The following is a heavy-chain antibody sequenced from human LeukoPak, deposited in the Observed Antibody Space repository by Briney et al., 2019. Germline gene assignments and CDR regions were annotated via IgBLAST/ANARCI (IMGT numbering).Heavy chain of an antibody. CDR2: IIPIFGTA. V-gene: IGHV1-69*06. D-gene: IGHD3-10*01. CDR3: ARDGSGAVTRYYYYMDV. J-gene: IGHJ6*03. Sequence: GASVKVSCKASGGTFSSYAISWVRQAPGQGLEWMGGIIPIFGTAKYAQKFQGRVTITADKSTSTAYMELSSLRSEDTAVYYCARDGSGAVTRYYYYMDVWGKGTTVTVSS. CDR1: GGTFSSYA.